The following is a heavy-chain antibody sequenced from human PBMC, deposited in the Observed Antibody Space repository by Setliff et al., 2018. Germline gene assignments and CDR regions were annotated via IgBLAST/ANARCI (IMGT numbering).Heavy chain of an antibody. CDR3: ARGSDYAGTYSGGF. Sequence: ASVKVSCKASGYTFTTYDINWVRLASGQGLEWVGWISVHNGRTIYAERLQARVTMTTDTSTSTAYMELRGLTSDDTAVYYCARGSDYAGTYSGGFWGQGTLVTVSS. J-gene: IGHJ4*02. D-gene: IGHD1-26*01. CDR2: ISVHNGRT. V-gene: IGHV1-18*01. CDR1: GYTFTTYD.